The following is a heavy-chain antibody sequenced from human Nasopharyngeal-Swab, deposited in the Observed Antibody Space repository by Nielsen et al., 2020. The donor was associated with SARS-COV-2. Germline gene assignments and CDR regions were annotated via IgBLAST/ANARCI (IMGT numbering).Heavy chain of an antibody. J-gene: IGHJ6*03. Sequence: ALVKVSCKASGYTFTSYAMHWVRQAPGQRLEWMGWINAGNGNTKYPQKFQGRVTITRDTSASTAYMELSSLRSEDTAVYYCARDRAYSNYATYMDVWGKGTTVTVSS. CDR2: INAGNGNT. CDR3: ARDRAYSNYATYMDV. CDR1: GYTFTSYA. D-gene: IGHD4-11*01. V-gene: IGHV1-3*01.